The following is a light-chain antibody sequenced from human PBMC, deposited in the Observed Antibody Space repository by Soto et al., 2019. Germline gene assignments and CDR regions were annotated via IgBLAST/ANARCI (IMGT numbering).Light chain of an antibody. Sequence: DIQMTQSPSALSAFVGETVTITCRASQSISTWLAWYQQKPGKAPKLLIYKASTLQSGVPSRFSGTGSGTDFSLTISSLQPDDFATYYCQQYNTYSRTFGQGTMVEV. CDR1: QSISTW. J-gene: IGKJ1*01. V-gene: IGKV1-5*03. CDR3: QQYNTYSRT. CDR2: KAS.